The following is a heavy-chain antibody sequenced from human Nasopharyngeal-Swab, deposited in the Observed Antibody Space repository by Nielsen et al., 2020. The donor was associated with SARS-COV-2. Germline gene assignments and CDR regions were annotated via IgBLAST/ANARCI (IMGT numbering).Heavy chain of an antibody. D-gene: IGHD3-3*01. CDR3: ARVAVGDFWSGPSPRNMDV. Sequence: GGSLRLSCAASGFTFSDYYMNWVRQAPRKGLEWVSSISSSSNYIYYADSVKGRFTISRDNAKNSLYLQMNSLRAEDTAVYYCARVAVGDFWSGPSPRNMDVWGQGTTVTVSS. V-gene: IGHV3-21*01. J-gene: IGHJ6*02. CDR2: ISSSSNYI. CDR1: GFTFSDYY.